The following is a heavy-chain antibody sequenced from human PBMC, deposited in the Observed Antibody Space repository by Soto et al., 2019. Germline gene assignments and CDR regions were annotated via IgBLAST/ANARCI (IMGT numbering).Heavy chain of an antibody. Sequence: GESLKISCKGSGYTFTRNWIGWVRQMPGKGLEWMGIISPIDSDTRYSPSSQGQVTISADNSISTAYLQWSSLKASDTAIYYCARPNYYYYDMDVWGQGTTVTVS. CDR1: GYTFTRNW. CDR2: ISPIDSDT. CDR3: ARPNYYYYDMDV. J-gene: IGHJ6*02. V-gene: IGHV5-51*01.